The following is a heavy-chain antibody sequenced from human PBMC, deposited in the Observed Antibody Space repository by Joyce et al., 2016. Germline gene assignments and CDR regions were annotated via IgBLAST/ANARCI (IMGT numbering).Heavy chain of an antibody. CDR2: IKSENGDT. CDR1: GFTFTGYY. J-gene: IGHJ4*02. V-gene: IGHV1-2*02. CDR3: AREGLPHGGFDY. Sequence: QVQLVQSGTEVKKPGASVKVSCKASGFTFTGYYMHWVRQAPGKGLEIMGWIKSENGDTHYTQKFQGRVTMTRDTSINTAYMEVTRLRSDDTAFYYCAREGLPHGGFDYWGLGTLVTVSS.